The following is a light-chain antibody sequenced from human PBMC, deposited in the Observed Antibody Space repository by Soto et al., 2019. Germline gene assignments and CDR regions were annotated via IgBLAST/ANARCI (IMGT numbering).Light chain of an antibody. Sequence: EIVLTQSPGILSLSPGERASLSCGAGQSVSSNLAWYQQKPGQAPRLLIYGASTRATGIPDRFSGSGSGTDFTLTISRLEPEDFAVYYCQQYGSSGTFGQGTKVDIK. CDR3: QQYGSSGT. CDR2: GAS. J-gene: IGKJ1*01. V-gene: IGKV3-20*01. CDR1: QSVSSN.